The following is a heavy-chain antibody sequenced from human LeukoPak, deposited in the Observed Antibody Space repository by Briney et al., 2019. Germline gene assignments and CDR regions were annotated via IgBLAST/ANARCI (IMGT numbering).Heavy chain of an antibody. Sequence: ASVKVSCTASGYTFTSYGISWVRQAPGQGLEWMGWISAYNGNTNYAQKLQGRVTMTTDTSTSTAYMELRSLRSDDTAVYYCARVSNIVVVSAAKKYDAFDIWGQGTMVTVSS. D-gene: IGHD2-2*01. CDR3: ARVSNIVVVSAAKKYDAFDI. V-gene: IGHV1-18*01. CDR2: ISAYNGNT. J-gene: IGHJ3*02. CDR1: GYTFTSYG.